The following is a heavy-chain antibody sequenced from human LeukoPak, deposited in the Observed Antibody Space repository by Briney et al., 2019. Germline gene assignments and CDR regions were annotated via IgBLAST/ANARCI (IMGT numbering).Heavy chain of an antibody. CDR2: FDPEDGET. J-gene: IGHJ4*02. CDR3: ATDSRITGTTGY. CDR1: GHTLTELS. V-gene: IGHV1-24*01. Sequence: GASVKVSCKVSGHTLTELSMHWVRQAPGKGLEWMGGFDPEDGETIYAQKFQGRVTMTEDTSTDTAYMELNSLRSEDTAVYYCATDSRITGTTGYWGQGTLVTVSS. D-gene: IGHD1-7*01.